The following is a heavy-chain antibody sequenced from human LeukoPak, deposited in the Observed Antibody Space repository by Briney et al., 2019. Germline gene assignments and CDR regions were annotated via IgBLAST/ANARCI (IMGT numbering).Heavy chain of an antibody. D-gene: IGHD4-11*01. CDR3: ARSVPSLDYLFDS. CDR2: INHSGST. CDR1: GGSFSNYY. Sequence: PSETLSLTCAVYGGSFSNYYWSWIRQPPGKGLEWIGEINHSGSTNYNPSLKSRVTVSVDTSKNQFSLRLTSVTAADTAVYYCARSVPSLDYLFDSWGHGTLVTVSS. V-gene: IGHV4-34*01. J-gene: IGHJ5*01.